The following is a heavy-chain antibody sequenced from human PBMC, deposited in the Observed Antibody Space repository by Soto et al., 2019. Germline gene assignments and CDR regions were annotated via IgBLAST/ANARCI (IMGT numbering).Heavy chain of an antibody. CDR3: ARQRTSVVTQAYFDV. D-gene: IGHD2-21*02. CDR2: IYYSGST. CDR1: GXSLSSRSYY. Sequence: XTLSLPCTVTGXSLSSRSYYWGWIRQPPGKGLEWIGSIYYSGSTYNNPSLRIRVSISIYTSKDQFSLKLKSVTAPHTALSFCARQRTSVVTQAYFDVWGPGSLGTVSS. V-gene: IGHV4-39*01. J-gene: IGHJ4*02.